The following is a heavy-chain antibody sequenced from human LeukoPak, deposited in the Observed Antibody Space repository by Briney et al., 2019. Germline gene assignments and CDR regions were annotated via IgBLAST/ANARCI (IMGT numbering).Heavy chain of an antibody. CDR3: ARASGYSYVRDAFDI. D-gene: IGHD5-18*01. V-gene: IGHV4-39*07. CDR1: GASISTSRYY. Sequence: SETLSLTCTVSGASISTSRYYSGWLRQPPGMGLEWIGSISYSGTTYCNPSLKSRVTISVDTSKKQVSLKLSSVTAADTAVYYCARASGYSYVRDAFDIWGQGTMVTVSS. CDR2: ISYSGTT. J-gene: IGHJ3*02.